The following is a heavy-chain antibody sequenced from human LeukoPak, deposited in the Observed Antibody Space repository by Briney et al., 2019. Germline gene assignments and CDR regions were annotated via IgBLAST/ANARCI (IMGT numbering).Heavy chain of an antibody. V-gene: IGHV3-15*01. CDR2: IKSKTDGGTT. CDR1: GFTFSNAW. J-gene: IGHJ4*02. D-gene: IGHD4-23*01. Sequence: PGGSLRLSCAASGFTFSNAWMSWVRQAPGKGLEWVGRIKSKTDGGTTDYAAPVKGRFTISRDDSKNTLYLQMDSLKTEDTAVYYCTTEGDYGGNSFDYWGRGTLVTVSS. CDR3: TTEGDYGGNSFDY.